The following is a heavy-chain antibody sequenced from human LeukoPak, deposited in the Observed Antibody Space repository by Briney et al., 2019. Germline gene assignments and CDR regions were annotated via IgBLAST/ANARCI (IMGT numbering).Heavy chain of an antibody. V-gene: IGHV4-39*01. CDR3: ARHLLGYCSGGNCYYFDF. J-gene: IGHJ4*02. Sequence: SETLSLTCTVSGGSISSTTYYWGWIRQPPGKGLEWIGSSYYSGSTYYNPSLKSRVTISVDTSKNQISLKLSSVTAADTAVYYCARHLLGYCSGGNCYYFDFWGQGTLVTVSS. CDR2: SYYSGST. D-gene: IGHD2-15*01. CDR1: GGSISSTTYY.